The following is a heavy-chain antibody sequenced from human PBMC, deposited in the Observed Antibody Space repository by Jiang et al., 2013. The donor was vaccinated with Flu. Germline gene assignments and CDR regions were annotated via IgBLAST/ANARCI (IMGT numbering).Heavy chain of an antibody. V-gene: IGHV4-31*03. CDR3: ARSVMATFGSFYFDY. CDR1: GGSMTNGGFY. D-gene: IGHD5-24*01. J-gene: IGHJ4*02. Sequence: PGLVKPSQTLSLTCSVSGGSMTNGGFYWNWIRQHPGKGLEWVGYIFKTGTTYYNSSLKSGISISLDTSENQFSLNLTSVTAADTAVYYCARSVMATFGSFYFDYWSQGTLVTVSS. CDR2: IFKTGTT.